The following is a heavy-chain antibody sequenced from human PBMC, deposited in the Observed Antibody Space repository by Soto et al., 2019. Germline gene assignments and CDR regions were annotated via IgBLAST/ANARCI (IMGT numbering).Heavy chain of an antibody. D-gene: IGHD4-17*01. Sequence: QITLKESGPTLVKPTQTLTLTCTFSGFSLSTSGVGVGWIRQPPGKALEWLALIYWDDDKRYSPSLKSRLTLTQDTSNNQVVLTMTHMDPVDTATYSCAHRGDYGEWPYWYFDLWRRGTLVTVSS. V-gene: IGHV2-5*02. CDR2: IYWDDDK. CDR3: AHRGDYGEWPYWYFDL. J-gene: IGHJ2*01. CDR1: GFSLSTSGVG.